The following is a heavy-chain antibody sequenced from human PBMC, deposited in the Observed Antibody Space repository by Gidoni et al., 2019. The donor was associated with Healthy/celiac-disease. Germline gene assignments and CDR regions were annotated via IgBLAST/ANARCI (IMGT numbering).Heavy chain of an antibody. CDR2: IIPIFGTA. J-gene: IGHJ4*02. CDR3: AREGGKGENYDLDY. V-gene: IGHV1-69*01. Sequence: QVQLVQSGAEVKKPGSSVKVSCKACGGTCSSYAISWVRQAPGQGLDWMGGIIPIFGTANYAQKFQGRVTIPADESTSTAYMELSSLRSEDTAVYYCAREGGKGENYDLDYWGQGTLVTVSS. CDR1: GGTCSSYA. D-gene: IGHD3-3*01.